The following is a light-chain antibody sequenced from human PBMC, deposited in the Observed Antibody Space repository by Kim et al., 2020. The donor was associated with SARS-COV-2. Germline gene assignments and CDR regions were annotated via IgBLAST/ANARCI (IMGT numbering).Light chain of an antibody. CDR3: CSYAGSYTFVV. Sequence: HSVTISCTGTSSGVGGHNYVSWYQQHPGKAPKVMIYDVTTRPSGGPDRFSGSKSGNTASLTISGLQAEDEADYYCCSYAGSYTFVVFGGGTQLTVL. CDR2: DVT. J-gene: IGLJ2*01. CDR1: SSGVGGHNY. V-gene: IGLV2-11*03.